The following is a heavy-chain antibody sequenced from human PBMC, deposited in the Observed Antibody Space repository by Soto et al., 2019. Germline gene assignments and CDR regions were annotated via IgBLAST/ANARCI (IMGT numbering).Heavy chain of an antibody. CDR3: ASSSLYGMDV. CDR2: MYHSGST. J-gene: IGHJ6*02. V-gene: IGHV4-38-2*01. Sequence: SETLSLTCAVSGYSISSGYYWGWIRQPPGKGLQWIGNMYHSGSTYYNPSLKSRVTISIDTSKNQFSMKLSSVTAADEAIYYCASSSLYGMDVWRQRTTVTVSS. CDR1: GYSISSGYY.